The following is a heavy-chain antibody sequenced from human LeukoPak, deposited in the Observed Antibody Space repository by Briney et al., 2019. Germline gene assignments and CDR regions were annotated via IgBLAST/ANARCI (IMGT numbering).Heavy chain of an antibody. CDR2: INPNSGGT. J-gene: IGHJ4*02. CDR1: GYTFTGYY. CDR3: ARDFEWGVYDFWSGFGD. Sequence: GASVKVSCKASGYTFTGYYMHWVQQAPGQGLEWMGWINPNSGGTNYAQKFQGRVTMTRDTSISTAYMELSRLRSDDTAVYYCARDFEWGVYDFWSGFGDWGQGTLVTVSS. D-gene: IGHD3-3*01. V-gene: IGHV1-2*02.